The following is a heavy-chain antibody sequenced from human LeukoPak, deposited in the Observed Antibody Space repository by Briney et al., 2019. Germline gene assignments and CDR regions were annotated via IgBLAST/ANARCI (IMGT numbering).Heavy chain of an antibody. CDR3: ARDNSVGDTAWWFDP. D-gene: IGHD1-26*01. J-gene: IGHJ5*02. V-gene: IGHV1-46*01. CDR2: INPSGGST. CDR1: GYTFTSCY. Sequence: ASVKVSCKASGYTFTSCYMHWVRQAPGQGLEWMGIINPSGGSTSYAQKFQGRVTMTRDMSTSTDYMELSSLRSEDTAVYYCARDNSVGDTAWWFDPWGQGTLVTVSS.